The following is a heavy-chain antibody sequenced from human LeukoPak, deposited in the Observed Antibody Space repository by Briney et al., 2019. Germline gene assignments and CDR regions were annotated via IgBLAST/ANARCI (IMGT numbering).Heavy chain of an antibody. J-gene: IGHJ6*03. CDR3: AKAQPPAPIEYYYCYMDV. D-gene: IGHD2-2*02. V-gene: IGHV3-23*01. CDR2: ISGGADNT. Sequence: PGGSLRLSCAASGFTFNSYAMSWVRQAPGKGLEWISTISGGADNTYYADSVKGRFTISRDNSKNTLSLQMYSLRAEDTAVYYCAKAQPPAPIEYYYCYMDVWGKGTTVTVSS. CDR1: GFTFNSYA.